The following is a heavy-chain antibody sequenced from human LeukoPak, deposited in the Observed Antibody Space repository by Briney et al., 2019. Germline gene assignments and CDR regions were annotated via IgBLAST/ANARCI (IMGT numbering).Heavy chain of an antibody. Sequence: GGPLRLSCAASGFTFSSYSMNWVRQAPGKGLEWVSYISSSSSTIYYADSVKGRFTISRDNAKNSLCLQMNSLRAEDTAVYYCARDYDSSGYEDPYYYYGMDVWGQGTTVTVSS. CDR2: ISSSSSTI. V-gene: IGHV3-48*04. CDR1: GFTFSSYS. CDR3: ARDYDSSGYEDPYYYYGMDV. D-gene: IGHD3-22*01. J-gene: IGHJ6*02.